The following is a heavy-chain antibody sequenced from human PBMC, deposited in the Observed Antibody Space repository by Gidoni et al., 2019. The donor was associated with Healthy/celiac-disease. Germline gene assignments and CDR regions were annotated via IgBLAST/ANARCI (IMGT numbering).Heavy chain of an antibody. CDR1: GGSFSGYY. CDR3: ARVLAYCGGDCSLFDY. D-gene: IGHD2-21*02. V-gene: IGHV4-34*01. CDR2: INHSGST. Sequence: QVQLQQWGAGLLKPSETLSLTCAVYGGSFSGYYWSWIRQPPGKGLEWIGEINHSGSTNYNPSLKSRVTISVDTSKNQFSLKLSSVTAADTAVYYCARVLAYCGGDCSLFDYWGQGTLVTVSS. J-gene: IGHJ4*02.